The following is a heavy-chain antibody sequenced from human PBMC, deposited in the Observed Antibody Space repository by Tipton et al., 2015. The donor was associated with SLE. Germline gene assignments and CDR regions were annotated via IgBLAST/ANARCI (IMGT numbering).Heavy chain of an antibody. J-gene: IGHJ4*02. CDR2: ISWNSGSI. CDR3: AKDIDSSSWVDWGYYFDY. D-gene: IGHD6-13*01. V-gene: IGHV3-9*01. CDR1: GFTFDDYA. Sequence: SLRLSCAASGFTFDDYAMHWVRQAPGKGLEWVSGISWNSGSIGYADSVKGRFTISRDNAKNSLYLQMNSLRAEDTALYYCAKDIDSSSWVDWGYYFDYWGQGTLVTVSS.